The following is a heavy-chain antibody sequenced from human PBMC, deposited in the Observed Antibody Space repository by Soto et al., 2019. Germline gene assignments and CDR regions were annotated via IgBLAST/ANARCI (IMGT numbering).Heavy chain of an antibody. CDR3: AKWIKLDPMTYYFDY. Sequence: PSETLSLTCTVSGGSIIGYYWSWIRQPPGKGLEWIGYIYYTGNTIYNPSLNSRVTMSVDTSKNQFSLHLNYVTAADTAVYYCAKWIKLDPMTYYFDYWGQGTLVTVSS. CDR1: GGSIIGYY. D-gene: IGHD1-1*01. J-gene: IGHJ4*02. V-gene: IGHV4-59*01. CDR2: IYYTGNT.